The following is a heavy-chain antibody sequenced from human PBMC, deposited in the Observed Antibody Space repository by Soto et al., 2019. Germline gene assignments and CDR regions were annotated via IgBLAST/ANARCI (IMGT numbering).Heavy chain of an antibody. CDR1: GYTFTSYG. J-gene: IGHJ5*02. Sequence: ASVKVSCKASGYTFTSYGISWVRQAPGQGLEWMGWISAYNGNTNYAQKLQGRVTMTTDTSTSTAYMELRSLRSDDTAVYYRARGFRRMVYAIQACFDPWGQGTLVTVSS. CDR3: ARGFRRMVYAIQACFDP. CDR2: ISAYNGNT. V-gene: IGHV1-18*01. D-gene: IGHD2-8*01.